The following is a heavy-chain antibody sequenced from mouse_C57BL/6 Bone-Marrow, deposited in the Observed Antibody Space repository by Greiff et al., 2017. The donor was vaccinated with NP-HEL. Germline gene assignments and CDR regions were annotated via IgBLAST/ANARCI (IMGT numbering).Heavy chain of an antibody. Sequence: EVKLVESGGGLVKPGGSLKLSCAASGFTFSDYGMHWVRQAPEKGLEWVAYISSGSSTISRDNAKNTLFLQMTSLRSEDTAMYYCARRYSKERNYFDYWGQGTTLTVSS. CDR3: ARRYSKERNYFDY. CDR1: GFTFSDYG. D-gene: IGHD2-5*01. J-gene: IGHJ2*01. CDR2: ISSGSS. V-gene: IGHV5-17*01.